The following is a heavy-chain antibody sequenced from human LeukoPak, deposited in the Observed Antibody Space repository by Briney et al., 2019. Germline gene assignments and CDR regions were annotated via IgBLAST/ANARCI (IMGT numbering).Heavy chain of an antibody. Sequence: ASVRVSCKASGYTFTSYGISWVRQAPGQGLEWMGWISAYNGNTNHAQKLQGRVTMTTDTSTSTAYMELRSLRSEDTAVYYCARDRYYDSSGYYVWFDPWGQGTLVTVSS. V-gene: IGHV1-18*01. D-gene: IGHD3-22*01. CDR1: GYTFTSYG. J-gene: IGHJ5*02. CDR2: ISAYNGNT. CDR3: ARDRYYDSSGYYVWFDP.